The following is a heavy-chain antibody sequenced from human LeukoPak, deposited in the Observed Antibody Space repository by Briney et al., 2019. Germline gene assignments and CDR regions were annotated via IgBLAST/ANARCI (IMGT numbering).Heavy chain of an antibody. CDR3: AKGGYSSSRYRFDY. CDR1: GFTFSSYG. CDR2: IRYDGSNK. D-gene: IGHD6-13*01. V-gene: IGHV3-30*02. J-gene: IGHJ4*02. Sequence: GGSLRLSCAASGFTFSSYGMHWVRQAPGKGLEWVAFIRYDGSNKYYADSVKGRFTISRDNSKNTLYLQMNSLRAEDTAVYYCAKGGYSSSRYRFDYWGQGTLVTVSS.